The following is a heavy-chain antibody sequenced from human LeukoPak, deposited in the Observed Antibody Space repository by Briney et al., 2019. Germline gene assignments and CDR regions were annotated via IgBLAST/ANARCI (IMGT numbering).Heavy chain of an antibody. CDR1: GYRLSELS. V-gene: IGHV1-24*01. D-gene: IGHD1-26*01. CDR3: AKDLGLSGSYFPYYYGMDV. Sequence: VASVKVSCKVSGYRLSELSMHWVRQAPGKGLEWMGGLDVEDDEPIYAQKFRGRVIMTEDTSTDTAYMELSSLRAEDTAVYYCAKDLGLSGSYFPYYYGMDVWGQGTTVTVSS. J-gene: IGHJ6*02. CDR2: LDVEDDEP.